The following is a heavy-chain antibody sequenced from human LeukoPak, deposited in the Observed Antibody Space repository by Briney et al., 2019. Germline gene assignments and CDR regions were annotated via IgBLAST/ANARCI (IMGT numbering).Heavy chain of an antibody. Sequence: SVKVSCKASGRTFSSYAISWVRQAPGQGLEWMGGIIPIFGTANYAQKFQGRVTITTDESTSTAYMELSSLRSEDTAVYYCARDRHERWLQFHAAFDIWGQGTMVTVSS. CDR2: IIPIFGTA. CDR1: GRTFSSYA. CDR3: ARDRHERWLQFHAAFDI. J-gene: IGHJ3*02. D-gene: IGHD5-24*01. V-gene: IGHV1-69*05.